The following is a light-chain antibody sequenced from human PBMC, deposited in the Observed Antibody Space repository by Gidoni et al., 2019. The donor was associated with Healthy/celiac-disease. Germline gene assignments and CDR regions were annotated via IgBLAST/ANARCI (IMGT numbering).Light chain of an antibody. J-gene: IGLJ1*01. CDR3: CSYAGSSTSYV. CDR2: EGS. V-gene: IGLV2-23*01. Sequence: QSALTPPASVSGSPGQSITISCTGTSSAVGSYNLVPWYQQHPGKAPKLMIYEGSKRPSGVSNRFSGSKSGNTASLTISGLQAEDEADYYCCSYAGSSTSYVFGTGTKVTVL. CDR1: SSAVGSYNL.